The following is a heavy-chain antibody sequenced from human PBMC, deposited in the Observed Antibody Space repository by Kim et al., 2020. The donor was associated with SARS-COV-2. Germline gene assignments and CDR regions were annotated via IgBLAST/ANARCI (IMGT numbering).Heavy chain of an antibody. J-gene: IGHJ6*02. D-gene: IGHD3-3*01. V-gene: IGHV3-23*01. Sequence: VKGRVTITRDNSQNTLYLQMNSLRADDTAVYYCAKDSRFLEWLSNYYYYGMDVWGQGTTVTVSS. CDR3: AKDSRFLEWLSNYYYYGMDV.